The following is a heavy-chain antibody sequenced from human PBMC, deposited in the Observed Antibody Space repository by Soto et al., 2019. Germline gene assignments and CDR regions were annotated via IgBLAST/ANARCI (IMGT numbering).Heavy chain of an antibody. CDR3: ASLYSYGSPDYYYGMDV. CDR2: IYTSGST. D-gene: IGHD5-18*01. J-gene: IGHJ6*02. Sequence: PSKTLSLTCTVSGGSISSYYWSWIRQPAGKGLEWIGRIYTSGSTNYNPSLKSRVTMSVDTSKNQFSLKLSSVTAADTAVNYCASLYSYGSPDYYYGMDVWGQGTTVTVSS. CDR1: GGSISSYY. V-gene: IGHV4-4*07.